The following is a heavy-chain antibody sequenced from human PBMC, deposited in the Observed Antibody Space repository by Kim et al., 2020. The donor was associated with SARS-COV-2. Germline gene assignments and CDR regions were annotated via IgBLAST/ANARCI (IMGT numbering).Heavy chain of an antibody. CDR1: GFTFSSYA. V-gene: IGHV3-30*04. D-gene: IGHD6-19*01. Sequence: GGSLRLSCAASGFTFSSYAMHWVRQAPGKGLEWVAVISYDGSNKYYADSVKGRFTISRDNSKNTLYLQMNSLRAEDTAVYYCARDGWGNLDYWGQGTLVTVSS. J-gene: IGHJ4*02. CDR3: ARDGWGNLDY. CDR2: ISYDGSNK.